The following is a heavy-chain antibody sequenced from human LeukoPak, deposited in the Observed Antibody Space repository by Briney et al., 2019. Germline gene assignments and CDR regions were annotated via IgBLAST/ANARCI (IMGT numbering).Heavy chain of an antibody. V-gene: IGHV3-30*04. D-gene: IGHD2-21*01. CDR1: GFTFSSYA. CDR2: ISNDGSKK. CDR3: ARGLAYCGGECYSGDAFDI. Sequence: GGSLRLSCAASGFTFSSYAMHWVRQAPGKGLEWVAVISNDGSKKQYADSVKGRFTISRDNSKNTLYLQMNSLRAEDTDVYYCARGLAYCGGECYSGDAFDIWGQGTMVTVSS. J-gene: IGHJ3*02.